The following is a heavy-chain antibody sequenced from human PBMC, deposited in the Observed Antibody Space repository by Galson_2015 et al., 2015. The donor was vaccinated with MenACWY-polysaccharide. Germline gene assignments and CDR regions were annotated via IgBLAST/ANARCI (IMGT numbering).Heavy chain of an antibody. Sequence: SLRLSCATSGFTFCGSAIHWVRQASGNGLEWVGYISSKAKDYETAYAESVKVRFTISRDESKNMAYLQMDILKTEVTAVYYCTIHGDVIDYWVQGTLVTVSS. J-gene: IGHJ4*02. CDR3: TIHGDVIDY. CDR2: ISSKAKDYET. CDR1: GFTFCGSA. D-gene: IGHD7-27*01. V-gene: IGHV3-73*01.